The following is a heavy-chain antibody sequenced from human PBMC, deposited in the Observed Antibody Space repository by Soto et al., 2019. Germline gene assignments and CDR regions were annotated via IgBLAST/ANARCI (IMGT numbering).Heavy chain of an antibody. CDR1: TFTFSNFG. CDR2: ISFDGSKK. J-gene: IGHJ4*02. CDR3: ANDYGDYAGYLEY. V-gene: IGHV3-30*18. D-gene: IGHD4-17*01. Sequence: QVQLVESGGGVVQPGRSLRLSCAASTFTFSNFGMNWVRQAPGKGLEWVAVISFDGSKKYYAASVKGRFTISRDNSKNTLYLEMNSLRPEDTAFHYCANDYGDYAGYLEYWGRGTLVTVSS.